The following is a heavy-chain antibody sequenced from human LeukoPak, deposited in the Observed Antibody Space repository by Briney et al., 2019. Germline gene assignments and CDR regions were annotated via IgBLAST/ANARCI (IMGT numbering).Heavy chain of an antibody. V-gene: IGHV3-9*01. J-gene: IGHJ4*02. CDR1: GFTFDDYA. CDR2: ISWNSGSI. D-gene: IGHD6-19*01. CDR3: ARDWLGMGADY. Sequence: GGSLRLSCAASGFTFDDYAMHWVRQAPGKGLEWVSGISWNSGSIGYADSVKGRFTISRDNAKNSLYLQMNSLRAEDTAVYYCARDWLGMGADYWGQGALVTVSS.